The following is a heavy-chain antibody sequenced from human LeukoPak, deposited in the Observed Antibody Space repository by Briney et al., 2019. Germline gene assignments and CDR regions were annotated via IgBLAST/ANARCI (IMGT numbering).Heavy chain of an antibody. Sequence: GASVKVSCKASGYTFAAYSIHWVRQAPGQRLEWMGWINPNSGGTNYAQKFQGRVTMTRDTSISTAYMALNSLTSDDTAVYYCTRKVDPWGQGTLVTVSS. J-gene: IGHJ5*02. CDR2: INPNSGGT. CDR3: TRKVDP. CDR1: GYTFAAYS. V-gene: IGHV1-2*02.